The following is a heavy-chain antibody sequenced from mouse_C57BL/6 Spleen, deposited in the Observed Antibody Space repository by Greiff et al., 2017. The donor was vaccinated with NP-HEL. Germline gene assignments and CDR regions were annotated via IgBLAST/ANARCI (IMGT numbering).Heavy chain of an antibody. CDR2: ISDGGSYT. V-gene: IGHV5-4*01. Sequence: EVQVVESGGGLVKPGGSLKLSCAASGFTFSSYAMSWVRQTPEKRLEWVATISDGGSYTYYPDNVKGRFTISRDNAKNNLYLQMSHLKSEDTAMYYCARGYYGKEDWFAYWGQGTLVTVSA. CDR3: ARGYYGKEDWFAY. CDR1: GFTFSSYA. J-gene: IGHJ3*01. D-gene: IGHD2-1*01.